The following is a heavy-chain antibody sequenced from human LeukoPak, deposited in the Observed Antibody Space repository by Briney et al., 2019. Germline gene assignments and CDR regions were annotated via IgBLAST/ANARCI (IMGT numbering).Heavy chain of an antibody. J-gene: IGHJ4*02. CDR2: ISAYNGNT. V-gene: IGHV1-18*01. D-gene: IGHD4-17*01. CDR3: AYGDYANDY. Sequence: LEWMGWISAYNGNTNYAQKLQGRVTMTTDTSTSTAYMELRSLRSDDTAVYYCAYGDYANDYWGQGTLVTVSS.